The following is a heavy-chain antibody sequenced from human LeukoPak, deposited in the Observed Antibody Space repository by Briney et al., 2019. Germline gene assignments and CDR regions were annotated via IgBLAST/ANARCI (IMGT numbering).Heavy chain of an antibody. Sequence: SETLSLTCTVSGGSVSSYYWSWIRQPPGKGLEWIGYIYYSGSTNYNPSLKSRVTISVDTSKNQFSLKLSSVTAADTAVYYCARTPENRATTATTPGACAFDIWGQGTMVTVSS. D-gene: IGHD4-17*01. J-gene: IGHJ3*02. CDR3: ARTPENRATTATTPGACAFDI. CDR2: IYYSGST. CDR1: GGSVSSYY. V-gene: IGHV4-59*02.